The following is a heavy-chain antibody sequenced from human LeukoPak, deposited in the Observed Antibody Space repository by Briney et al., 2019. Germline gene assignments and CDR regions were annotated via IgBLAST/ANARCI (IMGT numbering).Heavy chain of an antibody. V-gene: IGHV3-21*01. CDR1: GLTLSSYS. CDR2: ISSSSSYI. J-gene: IGHJ4*02. Sequence: GGSLRLSCAASGLTLSSYSMNWVRQAPGKGLEWVSSISSSSSYIYYADSVKGRFTISRDNAKNSLYLQMNSLRAEDTAVYYCARDSSSDFDYWGQGTLVTVSS. D-gene: IGHD3-22*01. CDR3: ARDSSSDFDY.